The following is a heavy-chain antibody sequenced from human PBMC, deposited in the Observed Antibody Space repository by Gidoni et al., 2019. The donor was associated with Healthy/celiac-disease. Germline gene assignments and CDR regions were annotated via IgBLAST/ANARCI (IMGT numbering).Heavy chain of an antibody. J-gene: IGHJ2*01. CDR1: GFTVSSNY. V-gene: IGHV3-53*01. CDR3: ARDTGCSGGSCYSSIRYFDL. Sequence: EVQLVESGGGLIQPGGSLRLSCAASGFTVSSNYMSWVRQAPGKGLEWVSVIYSGGSTYYADSVKGRVTISRDNSKNTLYLQMNSLRAEDTAVYYCARDTGCSGGSCYSSIRYFDLWGRGTLVTVSS. D-gene: IGHD2-15*01. CDR2: IYSGGST.